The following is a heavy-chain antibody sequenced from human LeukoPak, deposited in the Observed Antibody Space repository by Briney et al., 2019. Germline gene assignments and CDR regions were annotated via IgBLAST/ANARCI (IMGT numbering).Heavy chain of an antibody. Sequence: GESLKISCKGSGYSFTCYWIVWVRQMPGKGLESMGIIYPVDSDTRYSPSIQGQVTISADKSISTAYLQWSSLKASDTAMYYCARHNVPVAGTSAFDIWGQGTMVTVSS. V-gene: IGHV5-51*01. CDR2: IYPVDSDT. CDR3: ARHNVPVAGTSAFDI. J-gene: IGHJ3*02. D-gene: IGHD6-19*01. CDR1: GYSFTCYW.